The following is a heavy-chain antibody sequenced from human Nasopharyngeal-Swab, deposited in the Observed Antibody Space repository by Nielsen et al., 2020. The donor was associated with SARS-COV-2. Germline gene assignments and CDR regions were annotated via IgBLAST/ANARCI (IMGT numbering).Heavy chain of an antibody. D-gene: IGHD1-26*01. J-gene: IGHJ4*02. CDR3: ARLAIIGAWFFDY. V-gene: IGHV4-39*01. CDR2: IYYSGST. CDR1: GGSISSSSYY. Sequence: GSLRLSCTVSGGSISSSSYYWGWIRQPPGKGLEWIGSIYYSGSTYYNPSLKSRVTISVDTSKNQFSLKLSSVTAADTAVYYCARLAIIGAWFFDYWGQGTLVTAPQ.